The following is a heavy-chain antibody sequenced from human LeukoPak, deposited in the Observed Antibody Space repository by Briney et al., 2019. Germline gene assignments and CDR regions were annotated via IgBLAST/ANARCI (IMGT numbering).Heavy chain of an antibody. Sequence: GGSLRLSCAASGFTFSSYSMNWVRQAPGKGLEWVSSISSSSSYIYYADSVKGRFTISRDNAKNSLYLQMHSLRAEDTAVYYCARGLYCSSTSCYTNAFDIWGQGTMVTVSS. D-gene: IGHD2-2*02. CDR2: ISSSSSYI. J-gene: IGHJ3*02. V-gene: IGHV3-21*01. CDR3: ARGLYCSSTSCYTNAFDI. CDR1: GFTFSSYS.